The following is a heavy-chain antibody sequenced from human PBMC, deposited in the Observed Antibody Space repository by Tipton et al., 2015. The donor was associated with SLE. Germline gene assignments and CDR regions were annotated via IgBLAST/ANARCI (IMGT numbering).Heavy chain of an antibody. D-gene: IGHD6-13*01. CDR2: IYASGST. V-gene: IGHV4-61*05. CDR3: ARGGSWSLDY. CDR1: GGSISSSSYY. Sequence: TLSLTCTVSGGSISSSSYYWGWIRQPPGKELEWIGYIYASGSTNYNPSLKSRVTTSVDTSKNQFSLKLSSVTAADTAVYYCARGGSWSLDYWGQGTLVTVSS. J-gene: IGHJ4*02.